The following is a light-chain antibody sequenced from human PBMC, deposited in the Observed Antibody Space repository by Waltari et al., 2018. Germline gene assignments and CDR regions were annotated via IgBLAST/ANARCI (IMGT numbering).Light chain of an antibody. J-gene: IGKJ3*01. CDR3: QQYGSSPPNT. Sequence: EIVLTQSPGTLSLSPGERATLSCSASQSVSSSYLAWYQQKPGQAPRLLIYGASSRATGIPDRFSGSGSGTDFTLTISRLEPEDFAVYYCQQYGSSPPNTFGPGTKVDIK. V-gene: IGKV3-20*01. CDR2: GAS. CDR1: QSVSSSY.